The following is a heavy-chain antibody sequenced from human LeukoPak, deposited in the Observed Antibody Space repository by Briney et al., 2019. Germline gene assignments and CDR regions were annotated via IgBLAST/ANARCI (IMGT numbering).Heavy chain of an antibody. CDR2: ISAYNGNT. V-gene: IGHV1-18*01. CDR3: ARDRAPDYGDYPDAFDI. J-gene: IGHJ3*02. Sequence: ASVKVSCKASGYTFTSYGIGWVRQAPGQGLEWMGWISAYNGNTNYAQKLQGRVTMTTDTSTSTAYMELRSLRSDDTAVYYCARDRAPDYGDYPDAFDIWGQGTMVTVS. CDR1: GYTFTSYG. D-gene: IGHD4-17*01.